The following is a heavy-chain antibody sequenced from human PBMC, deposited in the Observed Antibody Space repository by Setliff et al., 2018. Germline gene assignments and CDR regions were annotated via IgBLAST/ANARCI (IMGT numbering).Heavy chain of an antibody. CDR2: ISAYNGNT. CDR3: GRQQLAYYYYYYGMDV. Sequence: ASVKVSCKASAFTFSSYGISWVRQAPGQGLEWMGWISAYNGNTNYAQKLQGRVTMTTDTSTSTAYMERRSLRSDDTAVYYCGRQQLAYYYYYYGMDVWGQGTTVTVSS. J-gene: IGHJ6*02. CDR1: AFTFSSYG. V-gene: IGHV1-18*01. D-gene: IGHD6-13*01.